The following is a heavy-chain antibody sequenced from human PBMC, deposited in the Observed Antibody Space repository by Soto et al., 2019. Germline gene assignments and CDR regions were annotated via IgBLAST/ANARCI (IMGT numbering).Heavy chain of an antibody. D-gene: IGHD1-20*01. CDR1: GGSFKAYP. V-gene: IGHV4-34*01. Sequence: PSETLSLTCAVYGGSFKAYPLGWVRQPPGRGLEWIGEIYPSGDTNYNPSLKSRLTILVDTSKNQFSLKLTSVTAADTAVYFCVRGRKKRHFYNYGLDVWGQGTTVTVS. CDR2: IYPSGDT. CDR3: VRGRKKRHFYNYGLDV. J-gene: IGHJ6*02.